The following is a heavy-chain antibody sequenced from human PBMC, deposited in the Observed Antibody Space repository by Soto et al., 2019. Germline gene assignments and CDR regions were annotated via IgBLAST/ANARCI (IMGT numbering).Heavy chain of an antibody. CDR3: ARHRFSSGGDYFDY. Sequence: PVQVSLKAAGSRLSYDYLHLVRQAPGQGLEWMGSINPNSGDTDYAQKFQARVTMTRDTSISTAYMELNRLRSDDTAVYYCARHRFSSGGDYFDYWGQGNRVTVSA. CDR2: INPNSGDT. J-gene: IGHJ4*02. V-gene: IGHV1-2*02. D-gene: IGHD6-19*01. CDR1: GSRLSYDY.